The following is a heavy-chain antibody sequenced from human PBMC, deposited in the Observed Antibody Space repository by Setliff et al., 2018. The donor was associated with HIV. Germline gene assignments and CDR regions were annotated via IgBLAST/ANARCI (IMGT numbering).Heavy chain of an antibody. CDR2: IWSDGGHK. D-gene: IGHD6-6*01. J-gene: IGHJ4*02. CDR3: ARDLHRLYSNSGGGFDH. V-gene: IGHV3-33*01. Sequence: PGGSLRLSCAVSGFTFSSYAMHWVRQAPGKGLEWAAVIWSDGGHKYYADSVKGRFTISRDNAKNSLYLQMNSLRVDDTAVYYCARDLHRLYSNSGGGFDHWGQGALVTVAS. CDR1: GFTFSSYA.